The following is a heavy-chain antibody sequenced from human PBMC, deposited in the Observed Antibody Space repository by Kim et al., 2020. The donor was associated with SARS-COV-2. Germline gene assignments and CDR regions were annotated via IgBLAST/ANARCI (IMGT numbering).Heavy chain of an antibody. D-gene: IGHD4-17*01. Sequence: ASVKVSCKASGYTFDDYGVSWVQQAPGQGLEWMGWISTYNGNTNYAQNLQGRVTMTSDTSTSTVYMEVRGLRSDDTAVYYCARVPYGDYRGYFDYWGQGTLVTVSS. CDR3: ARVPYGDYRGYFDY. J-gene: IGHJ4*02. V-gene: IGHV1-18*01. CDR2: ISTYNGNT. CDR1: GYTFDDYG.